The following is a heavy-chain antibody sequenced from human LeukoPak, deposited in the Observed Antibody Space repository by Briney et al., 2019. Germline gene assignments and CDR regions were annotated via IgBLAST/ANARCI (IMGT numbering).Heavy chain of an antibody. CDR2: INHSGST. V-gene: IGHV4-34*01. D-gene: IGHD2-2*01. Sequence: SETLSLTCAVYGESFSGYYWSWIRQPPGKGLEWIGEINHSGSTNYNPSLKSRVTISVDTSKNQFSLKLSSVTAADTAVYYCVRGPYGTSTRNYYYGMDVWGKGTTVTVSS. CDR3: VRGPYGTSTRNYYYGMDV. J-gene: IGHJ6*04. CDR1: GESFSGYY.